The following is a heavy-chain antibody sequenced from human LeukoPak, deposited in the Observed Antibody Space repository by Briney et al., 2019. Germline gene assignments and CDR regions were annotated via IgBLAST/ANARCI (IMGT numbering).Heavy chain of an antibody. Sequence: SQTLSLTCAISGDSVSSNSAAWNCIRQSPSSGLECLGRTYYRFKWYNDYAVSVKSRITINPDTSKNQFSLQLNSVTPEDTAVYYCARGDIVATIPLYYYGMDVWGQGTTVTVSS. D-gene: IGHD5-12*01. V-gene: IGHV6-1*01. J-gene: IGHJ6*02. CDR3: ARGDIVATIPLYYYGMDV. CDR2: TYYRFKWYN. CDR1: GDSVSSNSAA.